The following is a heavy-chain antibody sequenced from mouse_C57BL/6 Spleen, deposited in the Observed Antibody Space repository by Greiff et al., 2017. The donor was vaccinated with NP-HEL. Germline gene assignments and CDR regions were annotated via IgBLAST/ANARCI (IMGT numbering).Heavy chain of an antibody. CDR3: ARDYGGGKNFDY. CDR1: GYSFTGYY. CDR2: INPSTGGT. D-gene: IGHD1-1*01. Sequence: EVQLQQSGPELVKPGASVKISCKASGYSFTGYYMNWVKQSPEKSLEWIGEINPSTGGTTYNQKFKATATLTVDKSSSTAYMQLKSLTSEDSAVYYCARDYGGGKNFDYWGQGTTLTVSS. V-gene: IGHV1-42*01. J-gene: IGHJ2*01.